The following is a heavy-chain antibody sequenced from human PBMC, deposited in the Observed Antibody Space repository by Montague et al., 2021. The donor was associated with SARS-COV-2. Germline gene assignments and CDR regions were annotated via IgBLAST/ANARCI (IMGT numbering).Heavy chain of an antibody. J-gene: IGHJ4*02. D-gene: IGHD3-9*01. V-gene: IGHV2-70*01. Sequence: VKPTQTLTLTCTLSGFSLSTSGMCVSWIRQPPGKALEWLALIXXXDDKYYSTPLKTRLTISKDTSKNQVVLTMTNMDPVDTATYYCARSYYDILTGYYMAFDYWGQGTLVTVSS. CDR2: IXXXDDK. CDR1: GFSLSTSGMC. CDR3: ARSYYDILTGYYMAFDY.